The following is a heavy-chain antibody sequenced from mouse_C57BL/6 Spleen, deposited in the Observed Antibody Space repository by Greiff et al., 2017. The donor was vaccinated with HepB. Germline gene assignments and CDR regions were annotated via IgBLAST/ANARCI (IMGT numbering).Heavy chain of an antibody. V-gene: IGHV1-69*01. Sequence: VQLQQSGAELVMPGASVKLSCKASGYTFTSYWMHWVKQRPGQGLEWIGEIDPSDSYTNYNQKFKGKSTLTVDKSSSTAYMQLSSLTSEDSAVYYCARKRAYYSNVFDYWGQGTTLTVSS. CDR2: IDPSDSYT. D-gene: IGHD2-5*01. CDR3: ARKRAYYSNVFDY. J-gene: IGHJ2*01. CDR1: GYTFTSYW.